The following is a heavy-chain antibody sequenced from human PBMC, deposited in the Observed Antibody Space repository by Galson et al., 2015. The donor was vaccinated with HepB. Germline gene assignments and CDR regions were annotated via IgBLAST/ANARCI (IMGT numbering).Heavy chain of an antibody. CDR2: VDPEDGET. V-gene: IGHV1-69-2*01. J-gene: IGHJ4*02. CDR3: ATVDPGYSSGWYPFDY. CDR1: GYTFTDYY. D-gene: IGHD6-19*01. Sequence: VKVSCKVSGYTFTDYYMHWVQQAPGKGLEWMGLVDPEDGETIYAEKFQGRVTITADTSTDTAYMELSSLRSEDTAVYYCATVDPGYSSGWYPFDYWGQGTLVTVSS.